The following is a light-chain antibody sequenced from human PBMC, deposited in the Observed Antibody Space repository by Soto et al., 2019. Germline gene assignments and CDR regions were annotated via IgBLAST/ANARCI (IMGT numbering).Light chain of an antibody. Sequence: QSALTQPASVSGSPGQSITISCTGTSGDIGSYNRVSWYQQHPGKAPKLIIYEVTDRPSGVSNRFSGSKSGNTASLTISGLRAEDEAEYYGSSYTNIKKGACVFGTGTKLTVL. CDR1: SGDIGSYNR. CDR2: EVT. V-gene: IGLV2-14*01. J-gene: IGLJ1*01. CDR3: SSYTNIKKGACV.